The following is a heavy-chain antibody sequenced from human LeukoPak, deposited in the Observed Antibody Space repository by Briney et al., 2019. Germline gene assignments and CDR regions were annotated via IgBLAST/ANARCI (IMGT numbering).Heavy chain of an antibody. Sequence: PSETLSLTCTVSVGSLSTYYWSWIRQSAGKGLEWIGYIYYSGSTNYNPSLKSRVTISVDTSKNQFSLKLSSVTAADTAVYYCARERIAAGYFDYWGQGTLVTVSS. CDR3: ARERIAAGYFDY. CDR2: IYYSGST. D-gene: IGHD6-13*01. V-gene: IGHV4-59*01. CDR1: VGSLSTYY. J-gene: IGHJ4*02.